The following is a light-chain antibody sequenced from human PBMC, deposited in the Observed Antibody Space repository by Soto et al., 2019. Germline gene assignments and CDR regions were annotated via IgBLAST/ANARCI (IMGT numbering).Light chain of an antibody. CDR1: QSVSTN. V-gene: IGKV3-15*01. Sequence: EIVMTQSPATLSVSPGERATLSCRASQSVSTNLAWYQQTPGQAPRLLIFGASARATGIPASFSGSGSGTEFTLTISRLQSEDFAVYYCQQYNNWLGTFGQGTKVEIK. J-gene: IGKJ1*01. CDR2: GAS. CDR3: QQYNNWLGT.